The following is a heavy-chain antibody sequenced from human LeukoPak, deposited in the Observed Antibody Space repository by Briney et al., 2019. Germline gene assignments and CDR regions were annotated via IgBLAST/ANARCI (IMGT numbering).Heavy chain of an antibody. CDR1: GFTFSSYG. V-gene: IGHV3-23*01. J-gene: IGHJ4*02. Sequence: PGGSLRLSCAASGFTFSSYGMNWVRQAPGKGLEWISGISPSGGGTYYADFVKGRFTISRDDSKNTLYLQMNSLRAEDTAVYYCAKGQQLWDYWGQGTLVTVSS. CDR2: ISPSGGGT. D-gene: IGHD5-18*01. CDR3: AKGQQLWDY.